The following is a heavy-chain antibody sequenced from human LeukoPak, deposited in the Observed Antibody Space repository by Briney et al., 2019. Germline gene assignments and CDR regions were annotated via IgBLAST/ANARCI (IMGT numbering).Heavy chain of an antibody. CDR2: IYPGDSDT. CDR3: ARHGGSSWYYFDY. J-gene: IGHJ4*02. Sequence: EPLKISWKCSGYSFTIYGIGGVRHMPGKGLEWRGIIYPGDSDTRYSPSFQGQVTSSADKSISTAYLQWSSLKASDTAMYYCARHGGSSWYYFDYWGQGTLVTVSS. D-gene: IGHD6-13*01. CDR1: GYSFTIYG. V-gene: IGHV5-51*01.